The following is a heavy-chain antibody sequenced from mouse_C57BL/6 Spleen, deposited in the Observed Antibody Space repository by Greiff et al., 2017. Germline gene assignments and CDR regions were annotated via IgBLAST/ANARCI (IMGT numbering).Heavy chain of an antibody. V-gene: IGHV5-4*03. CDR2: ISDGGSYT. J-gene: IGHJ2*01. CDR3: ARVYDYDGIVDY. D-gene: IGHD2-4*01. Sequence: DVMLVESGGGLVKPGGSLKLSCAASGFTFSSYAMSWVRQTPEKRLEWVATISDGGSYTYYPDNVKGRFTISRDNAKNNLYLQMSHLKSEDTAMYYCARVYDYDGIVDYWGQGTTLTVSS. CDR1: GFTFSSYA.